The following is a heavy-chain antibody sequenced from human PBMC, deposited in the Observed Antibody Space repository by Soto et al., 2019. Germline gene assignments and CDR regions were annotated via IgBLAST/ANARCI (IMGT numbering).Heavy chain of an antibody. D-gene: IGHD2-2*02. Sequence: SVKVSCKASGGTFSSYAISWVRQAPGQGLEWMGGIIPIFGTANYAQKFQGRVTITADESTSTAYMELSSLRSEDTAVYYCATYCSSTSCYNYGRYYYYYGLNVWGQGTAVTVSS. CDR3: ATYCSSTSCYNYGRYYYYYGLNV. CDR1: GGTFSSYA. CDR2: IIPIFGTA. J-gene: IGHJ6*02. V-gene: IGHV1-69*13.